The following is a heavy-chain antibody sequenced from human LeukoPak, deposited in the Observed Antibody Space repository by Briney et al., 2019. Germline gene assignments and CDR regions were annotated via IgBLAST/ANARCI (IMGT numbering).Heavy chain of an antibody. Sequence: PSETLSLTCTVSGGSISSSLYHWGWIRQSPGKNLEWLGSIYYTGTTHYNPSLKSRVTISVDTSKNQFSLKLSSVTAADTAVYYCARARGYSYGQGPKYFQHWGQGTLVTVSS. CDR2: IYYTGTT. D-gene: IGHD5-18*01. V-gene: IGHV4-39*07. J-gene: IGHJ1*01. CDR3: ARARGYSYGQGPKYFQH. CDR1: GGSISSSLYH.